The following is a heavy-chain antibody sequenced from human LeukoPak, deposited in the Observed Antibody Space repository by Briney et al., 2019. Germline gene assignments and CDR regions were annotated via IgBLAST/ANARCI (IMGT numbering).Heavy chain of an antibody. CDR1: GDSISSGGHY. CDR2: IYSSGST. CDR3: ARETPSYDRGGYYLGY. Sequence: SETLSLTCTVSGDSISSGGHYWSWIRQHPGKGLEWIGYIYSSGSTYYNPSLKRRVIISVDTSENQFSLKLSSVTAADTAVYFCARETPSYDRGGYYLGYWGQETLVTVSS. J-gene: IGHJ4*02. D-gene: IGHD3-22*01. V-gene: IGHV4-31*03.